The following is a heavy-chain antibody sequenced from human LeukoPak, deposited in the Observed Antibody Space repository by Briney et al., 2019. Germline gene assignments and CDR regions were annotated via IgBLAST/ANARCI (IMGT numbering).Heavy chain of an antibody. J-gene: IGHJ4*02. CDR3: ARRAGAYSHPYDY. Sequence: PGGSLRLSCTVSGFSLSSYAMSWVRRAPGKGLEWVSATSSSDDGKYYADSVRGRFTISRDNSKNTLYLQMNSLRAEDTAVYYCARRAGAYSHPYDYWGQGTLVTVSS. V-gene: IGHV3-23*01. CDR2: TSSSDDGK. CDR1: GFSLSSYA. D-gene: IGHD4/OR15-4a*01.